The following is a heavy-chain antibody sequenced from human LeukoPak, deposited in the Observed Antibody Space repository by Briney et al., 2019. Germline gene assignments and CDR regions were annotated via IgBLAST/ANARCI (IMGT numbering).Heavy chain of an antibody. D-gene: IGHD3-16*02. CDR3: ARGGYYDYVWGSYRDY. CDR2: ISSSSSYI. J-gene: IGHJ4*02. V-gene: IGHV3-21*01. CDR1: GFTFSSYS. Sequence: GGSLRLSCAASGFTFSSYSMNWVRQAPGKGLEWVSSISSSSSYIYYADSVKGRFTISRDNAKNSLYLQMNSLRAEDTAVYYCARGGYYDYVWGSYRDYWGQGTLVTISS.